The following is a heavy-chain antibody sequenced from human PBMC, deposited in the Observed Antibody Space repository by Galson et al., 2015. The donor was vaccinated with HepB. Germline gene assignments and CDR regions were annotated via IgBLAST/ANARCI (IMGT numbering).Heavy chain of an antibody. CDR1: GYSFTSYW. CDR3: ARREGLAVAGQITDAFEI. V-gene: IGHV5-51*03. J-gene: IGHJ3*02. Sequence: QSGAEVKKPGGSLKISCKGSGYSFTSYWIGWVRQMPGKGLEWMGIIYPGDSDTRYSPSFQGQVTISADKSISTAYLQWSSLKASDTAMYYCARREGLAVAGQITDAFEIWGQGTMVTVSS. CDR2: IYPGDSDT. D-gene: IGHD6-19*01.